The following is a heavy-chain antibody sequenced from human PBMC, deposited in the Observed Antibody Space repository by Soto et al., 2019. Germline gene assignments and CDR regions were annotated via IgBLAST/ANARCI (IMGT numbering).Heavy chain of an antibody. CDR3: ARDGYSAGFDI. Sequence: GGSLRLSCAASGFTFSNYWMNWVRQAPGKGLEWVANIKEDGREKYYVDSVKGRFTISRDNAENSLYLQMNSLRDEDTAVYYCARDGYSAGFDIWGQGTMVTVSS. D-gene: IGHD2-15*01. V-gene: IGHV3-7*01. CDR1: GFTFSNYW. CDR2: IKEDGREK. J-gene: IGHJ3*02.